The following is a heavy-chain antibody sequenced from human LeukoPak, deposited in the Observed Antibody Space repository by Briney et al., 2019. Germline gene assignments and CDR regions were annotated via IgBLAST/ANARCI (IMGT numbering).Heavy chain of an antibody. J-gene: IGHJ6*03. V-gene: IGHV3-30*02. CDR3: AKDRGRRYYYYYYMDV. CDR1: GFIFDTHG. CDR2: IRYDGSNK. D-gene: IGHD3-10*01. Sequence: PGGSLRLSCGASGFIFDTHGMHWVRQAPGKGLEWVAFIRYDGSNKYYADSVKGRFTISRDNSKNTLYLQMNSLRAEDTAVYYCAKDRGRRYYYYYYMDVWGKGTTVTISS.